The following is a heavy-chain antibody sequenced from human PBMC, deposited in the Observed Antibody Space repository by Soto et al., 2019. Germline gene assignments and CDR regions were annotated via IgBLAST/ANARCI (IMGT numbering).Heavy chain of an antibody. Sequence: ASVKVSCKASGYSFTSYAIHWVRQAPGQRLEWMGWINPGNGNTKDSQNFRGRVTITRDTSASTAYMELSSLTFEDTAVYYCARDIYVFRNGFYGNYFDDWGQGTLVTVSS. CDR3: ARDIYVFRNGFYGNYFDD. CDR2: INPGNGNT. D-gene: IGHD3-3*01. J-gene: IGHJ4*02. CDR1: GYSFTSYA. V-gene: IGHV1-3*01.